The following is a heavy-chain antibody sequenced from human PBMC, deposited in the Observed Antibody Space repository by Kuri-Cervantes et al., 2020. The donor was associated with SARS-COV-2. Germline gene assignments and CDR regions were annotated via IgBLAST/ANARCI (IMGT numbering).Heavy chain of an antibody. CDR1: GFTFSDYY. D-gene: IGHD6-19*01. Sequence: GESLKISCAASGFTFSDYYMSWIRQAPGKGLVWVSRISTDGSSTSYADSVKGRFTISRDNVKNTLYLEMNSLGAEDTAVYYCARAPTLPVAGGFDYWGQGTLVTVSS. CDR3: ARAPTLPVAGGFDY. CDR2: ISTDGSST. V-gene: IGHV3-74*01. J-gene: IGHJ4*02.